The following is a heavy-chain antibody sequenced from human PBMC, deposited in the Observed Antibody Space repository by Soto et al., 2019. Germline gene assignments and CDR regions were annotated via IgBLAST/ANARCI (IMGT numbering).Heavy chain of an antibody. J-gene: IGHJ4*02. V-gene: IGHV3-23*01. CDR2: ISASGGNT. D-gene: IGHD6-13*01. CDR1: GFTFSSPS. CDR3: VKSYSSSYFYFEF. Sequence: EVQLLESGGGLVQPGGSLTLSCAASGFTFSSPSMSWVRQASGKGLEWVSTISASGGNTYYAASVKGRFTISRDNSKSTLYVQMNSLRAEDTAVYYCVKSYSSSYFYFEFWGQGTLVTVSS.